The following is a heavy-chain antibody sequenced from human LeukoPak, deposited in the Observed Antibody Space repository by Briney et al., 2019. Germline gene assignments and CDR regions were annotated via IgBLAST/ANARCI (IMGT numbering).Heavy chain of an antibody. CDR2: IGTSGSYM. D-gene: IGHD5-12*01. J-gene: IGHJ3*02. CDR1: GFAFSGDN. Sequence: GGSLRLSCAASGFAFSGDNMNWVRQAPGKGLEWVSFIGTSGSYMKYADSVKGRFTISRDNAKNSLYLQMNSLRAEDTAMYFCARDRAIDIRAYDIWGQGTMVTASS. V-gene: IGHV3-21*01. CDR3: ARDRAIDIRAYDI.